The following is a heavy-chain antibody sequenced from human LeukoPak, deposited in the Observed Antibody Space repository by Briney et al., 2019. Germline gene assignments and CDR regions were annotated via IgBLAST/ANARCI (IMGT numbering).Heavy chain of an antibody. V-gene: IGHV3-9*01. CDR3: ARARDAMDV. Sequence: GGSLRLSCAASGFTFDDYAMHWVRQVPGKGLEWVSGISWNSGSIDYADSVKGRFTISRDNAKKALYLQMNSLRVEDTALYYCARARDAMDVWGQGTPVTVSS. CDR2: ISWNSGSI. CDR1: GFTFDDYA. J-gene: IGHJ6*02.